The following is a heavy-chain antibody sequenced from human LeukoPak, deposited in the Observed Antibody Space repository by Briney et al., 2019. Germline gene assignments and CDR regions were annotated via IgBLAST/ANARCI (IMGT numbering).Heavy chain of an antibody. CDR1: GYTFTSYD. D-gene: IGHD2-2*01. J-gene: IGHJ6*02. CDR3: ARGPSRRRYCSSTSCYRVDV. Sequence: ASVKVSCEASGYTFTSYDINWVRQATGQGLEWMGWMNPNSGNTGYAQKFQGRVTMTRNTSISTAYMELSSLRSEDTAVYYCARGPSRRRYCSSTSCYRVDVWGQGTTVTVSS. CDR2: MNPNSGNT. V-gene: IGHV1-8*01.